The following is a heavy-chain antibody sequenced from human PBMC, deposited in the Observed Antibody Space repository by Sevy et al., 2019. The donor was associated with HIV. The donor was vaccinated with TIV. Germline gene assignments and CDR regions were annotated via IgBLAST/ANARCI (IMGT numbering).Heavy chain of an antibody. J-gene: IGHJ6*02. V-gene: IGHV3-21*01. CDR2: SSSSSNYI. CDR3: ARDGGRITMVKGVLAYYHGMDV. Sequence: GGSLRLSCAASGFTFSIYSMNWVRQAPGKGLEWVSSSSSSSNYIYYADSVKGRFTISRDNAKNSLYLQMNSLRAEDXXXXXCARDGGRITMVKGVLAYYHGMDVWGQGTTVTVSS. CDR1: GFTFSIYS. D-gene: IGHD3-10*01.